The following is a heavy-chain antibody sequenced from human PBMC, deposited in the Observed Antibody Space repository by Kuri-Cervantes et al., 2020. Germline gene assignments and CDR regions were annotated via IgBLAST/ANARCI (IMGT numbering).Heavy chain of an antibody. Sequence: ASVKVSCKASGYTFTSYDINWVRQATGQGLEWMGWMNPNSGNTGYAQKFQGRVTMTRNTSISTAYMELRSLKSDDTAVYYCARDSLLPDWFDPWGRGTLVTVSS. CDR2: MNPNSGNT. D-gene: IGHD1-26*01. V-gene: IGHV1-8*02. J-gene: IGHJ5*02. CDR3: ARDSLLPDWFDP. CDR1: GYTFTSYD.